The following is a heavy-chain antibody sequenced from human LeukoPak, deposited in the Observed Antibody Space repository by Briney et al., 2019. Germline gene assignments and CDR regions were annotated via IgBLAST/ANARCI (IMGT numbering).Heavy chain of an antibody. J-gene: IGHJ4*02. D-gene: IGHD3-22*01. CDR3: ARGPYYYDSSGYFNDY. CDR2: MNPNSGNT. V-gene: IGHV1-8*01. CDR1: GYTFTSYD. Sequence: ASVKVSCKASGYTFTSYDINWVRQATGQGLEWMGWMNPNSGNTGYAQKFQGRVTITRNTSISTAYMELSSLRSEDTAVYYCARGPYYYDSSGYFNDYWGQGTLVTVSS.